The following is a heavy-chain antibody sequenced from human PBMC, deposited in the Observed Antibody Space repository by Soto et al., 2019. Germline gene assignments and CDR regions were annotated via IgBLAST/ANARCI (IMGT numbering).Heavy chain of an antibody. CDR1: GFTFSTYA. Sequence: GGSLRLSCAASGFTFSTYAMTWVHQAPGRGLEWVSTILHDETPFYTDSVKGRFTISRDNVRGTLYLQMNGLRVEDAALYFCAKDLFPTSGQGFFFESWGQGSLVTVSS. V-gene: IGHV3-23*01. J-gene: IGHJ4*02. CDR2: ILHDETP. CDR3: AKDLFPTSGQGFFFES. D-gene: IGHD2-21*01.